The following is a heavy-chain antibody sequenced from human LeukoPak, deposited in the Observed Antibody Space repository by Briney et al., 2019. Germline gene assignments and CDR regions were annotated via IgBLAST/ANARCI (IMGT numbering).Heavy chain of an antibody. CDR2: NSYSGSA. D-gene: IGHD4-17*01. CDR1: GGSVSSGNYY. V-gene: IGHV4-61*01. J-gene: IGHJ5*02. Sequence: PSETLSLTCTVSGGSVSSGNYYWTWIRQPPGKGLEWIGYNSYSGSANYNPSLKSRVTILLDMSKNQFSLKLSSVTAADTAIYSCARRVSGDYGHWFDPWGQGTLVTVSS. CDR3: ARRVSGDYGHWFDP.